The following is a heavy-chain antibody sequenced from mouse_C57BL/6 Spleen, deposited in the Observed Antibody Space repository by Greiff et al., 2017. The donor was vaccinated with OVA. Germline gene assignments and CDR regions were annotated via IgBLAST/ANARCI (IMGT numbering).Heavy chain of an antibody. CDR2: INPSSGYT. Sequence: VQLQQSGADLAKPGASVKLSCKASGYTFTSYWMHWVKQRPGQGLEWIGYINPSSGYTKYNQKFKDKATLTADKSSSTAYMQLSSLTYEDSAVYYCARDLGSSHWYFDVWGTGTTVTVSS. V-gene: IGHV1-7*01. J-gene: IGHJ1*03. CDR3: ARDLGSSHWYFDV. CDR1: GYTFTSYW. D-gene: IGHD1-1*01.